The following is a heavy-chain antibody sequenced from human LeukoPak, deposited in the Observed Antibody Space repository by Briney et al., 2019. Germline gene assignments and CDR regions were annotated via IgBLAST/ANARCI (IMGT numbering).Heavy chain of an antibody. CDR3: ARVGSYSSNWYDH. V-gene: IGHV3-74*01. J-gene: IGHJ5*02. D-gene: IGHD6-13*01. CDR2: INSDGITT. CDR1: GFTFSSYA. Sequence: PGGSLRLSCAASGFTFSSYAMSWVRQAPGKGLVWVSRINSDGITTNYADSVKGRFTISRDNAKNTLYLQMDSLRVEDTAVYYCARVGSYSSNWYDHWGQGTLVTVSS.